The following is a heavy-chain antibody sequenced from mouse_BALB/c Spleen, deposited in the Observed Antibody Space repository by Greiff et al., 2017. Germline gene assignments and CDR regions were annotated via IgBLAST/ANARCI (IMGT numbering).Heavy chain of an antibody. D-gene: IGHD2-4*01. Sequence: VHVKQSGPELVKPGASVKMSCKASGYTFTSYVMHWVKQKPGQGLEWIGYINPYNDGTKYNEKFKGKATLTSDKSSSTAYMELSSLTSEDSAVYYCARSYYDYDSSAMDYWGQGTSVTVSS. CDR3: ARSYYDYDSSAMDY. V-gene: IGHV1-14*01. J-gene: IGHJ4*01. CDR1: GYTFTSYV. CDR2: INPYNDGT.